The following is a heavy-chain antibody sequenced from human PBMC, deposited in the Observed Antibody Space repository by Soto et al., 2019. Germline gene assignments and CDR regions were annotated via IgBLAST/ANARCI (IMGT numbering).Heavy chain of an antibody. CDR1: GGSISSDGDYYR. J-gene: IGHJ4*02. CDR3: ARVRENYFDS. Sequence: QMQLQESGPGLVSPSQTLSLTCTVSGGSISSDGDYYRWSWIRQHPGKGLEWIGYIYDSGSPYYHPSLESRVTVSVDTSKNQFSLKLSSLTAADTAEYYCARVRENYFDSWGQGILVTVSS. CDR2: IYDSGSP. V-gene: IGHV4-31*03.